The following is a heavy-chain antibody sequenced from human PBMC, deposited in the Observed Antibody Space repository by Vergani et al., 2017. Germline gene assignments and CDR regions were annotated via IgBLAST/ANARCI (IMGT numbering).Heavy chain of an antibody. V-gene: IGHV3-33*01. CDR1: GFTFSSYG. Sequence: QVQLVESGGGVVQPGRSLRLSCAASGFTFSSYGMHWVRQAPGKGLEWVAVIWYDGSNKYYADSVKGRFTISRDNSKNTLYLQMNSLRAEDTAVYYCARAERQQQLDVAWYFDLWGRGTLVTVSS. D-gene: IGHD6-13*01. CDR3: ARAERQQQLDVAWYFDL. J-gene: IGHJ2*01. CDR2: IWYDGSNK.